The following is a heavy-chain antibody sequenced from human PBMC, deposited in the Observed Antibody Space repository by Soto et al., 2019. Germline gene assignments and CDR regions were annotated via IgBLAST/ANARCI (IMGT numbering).Heavy chain of an antibody. CDR3: ARAGLGYCTSTSCHPGFDI. CDR2: ISYDGSNT. Sequence: PGGSLILSCAASGFTFRTYAMHWVRQAPGKGLEWVAVISYDGSNTYYADSVKGRFTISRDSSKNTLYLQMNSLRAEDTAVYYCARAGLGYCTSTSCHPGFDIWGQGTMVTVSS. V-gene: IGHV3-30*04. J-gene: IGHJ3*02. CDR1: GFTFRTYA. D-gene: IGHD2-2*01.